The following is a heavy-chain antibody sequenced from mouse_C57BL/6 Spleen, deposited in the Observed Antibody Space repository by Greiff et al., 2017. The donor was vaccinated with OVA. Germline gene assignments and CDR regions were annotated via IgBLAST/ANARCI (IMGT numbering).Heavy chain of an antibody. CDR3: ARSTLYDGYYENAMDY. J-gene: IGHJ4*01. Sequence: VQLQQSGAELVRPGTSVKMSCKASGYTFTNYWIGWAKQRPGHGLEWIGDIYPGGGYTNYNEKFKGKATLTADKSSSPAYMQFSSLTSEDSAIYYCARSTLYDGYYENAMDYWGQGTSVTVSS. CDR2: IYPGGGYT. CDR1: GYTFTNYW. D-gene: IGHD2-3*01. V-gene: IGHV1-63*01.